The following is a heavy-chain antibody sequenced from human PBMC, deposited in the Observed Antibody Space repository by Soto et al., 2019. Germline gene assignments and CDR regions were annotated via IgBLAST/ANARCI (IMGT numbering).Heavy chain of an antibody. D-gene: IGHD3-10*01. CDR3: ARAEEVRGVTPFDY. Sequence: QVQLVQSGAEVKKPGSSVKVSCKASGGTFSSYAISWVRQAPGQGLEWMGGIIPIFGTASYAQKFQGRVTITADESTSTAYMELSSLRSEDTAVYYCARAEEVRGVTPFDYWGQGTLVTVSS. J-gene: IGHJ4*02. V-gene: IGHV1-69*01. CDR2: IIPIFGTA. CDR1: GGTFSSYA.